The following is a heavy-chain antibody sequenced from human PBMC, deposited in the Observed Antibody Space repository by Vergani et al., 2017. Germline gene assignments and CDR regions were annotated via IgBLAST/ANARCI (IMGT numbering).Heavy chain of an antibody. V-gene: IGHV4-34*01. J-gene: IGHJ5*02. CDR3: ARGRITMFGVVIPRHNWFDP. CDR2: INHSGST. Sequence: QVQLQQWGAGLLKPSETLSLTCAVYGGSFSGYYWSWIRQPPGKGLEWIGEINHSGSTNYNPSLKSRVTISVDTSKNQFSLKLSSVTAADTAVYYCARGRITMFGVVIPRHNWFDPWGQGTLVTVSS. CDR1: GGSFSGYY. D-gene: IGHD3-3*01.